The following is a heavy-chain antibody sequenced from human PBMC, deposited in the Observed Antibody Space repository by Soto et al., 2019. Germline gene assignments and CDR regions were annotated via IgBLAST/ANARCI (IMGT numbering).Heavy chain of an antibody. Sequence: VASVKVSCKASGYTFTGYYMHWVRQAPGQGLEWMGWINPNSGGTNYAQKFQGWVTMTRDTSISTAYMELSRLRSNDTAVYYCARAGYYYGSGSSVHYYYYGMDVWGQGTTVTVSS. V-gene: IGHV1-2*04. CDR3: ARAGYYYGSGSSVHYYYYGMDV. J-gene: IGHJ6*02. CDR1: GYTFTGYY. CDR2: INPNSGGT. D-gene: IGHD3-10*01.